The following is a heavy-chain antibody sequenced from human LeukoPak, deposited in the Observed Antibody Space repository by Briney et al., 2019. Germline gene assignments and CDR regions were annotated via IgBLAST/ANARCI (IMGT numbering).Heavy chain of an antibody. J-gene: IGHJ2*01. CDR1: GGSISSYY. V-gene: IGHV4-59*01. Sequence: SETLSLTCTVSGGSISSYYWSWIRQPPGKGLEWIGYIYYSGSTNYNPSLKSRVTISVDTSKNQFSLKLSSVTAADTAVYYCARDPGGSSSLSWYFDLWGRGTLVTVSS. CDR2: IYYSGST. D-gene: IGHD6-6*01. CDR3: ARDPGGSSSLSWYFDL.